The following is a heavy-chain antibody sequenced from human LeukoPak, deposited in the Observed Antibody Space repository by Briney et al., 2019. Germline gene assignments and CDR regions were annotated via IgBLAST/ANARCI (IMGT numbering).Heavy chain of an antibody. V-gene: IGHV6-1*01. CDR1: GDSVSSNSFT. CDR3: ARRLTQYDCFDP. J-gene: IGHJ5*02. CDR2: TYYRSTWYN. D-gene: IGHD2-2*01. Sequence: SQTLSLTCAISGDSVSSNSFTWNWIRQSPSRGLEWLGRTYYRSTWYNDYAVSVRGRITVNPDTSKNQFSLHLNSVTPEDTAVYYCARRLTQYDCFDPWGQGILVTVSS.